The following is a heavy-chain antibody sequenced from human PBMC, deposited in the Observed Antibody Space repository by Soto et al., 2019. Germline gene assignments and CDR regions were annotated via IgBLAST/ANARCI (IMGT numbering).Heavy chain of an antibody. CDR2: IYYSGST. J-gene: IGHJ4*02. CDR3: ARRDSSGWYYFDY. V-gene: IGHV4-61*08. D-gene: IGHD6-19*01. CDR1: GGSISSGDYY. Sequence: SETLSLTCTVSGGSISSGDYYWSWIRQPPGKGLEWIGYIYYSGSTNYNPSLKSRVTISVDTSKNQFSLKLSSVTAADTAVYYCARRDSSGWYYFDYWGQGTLVTVSS.